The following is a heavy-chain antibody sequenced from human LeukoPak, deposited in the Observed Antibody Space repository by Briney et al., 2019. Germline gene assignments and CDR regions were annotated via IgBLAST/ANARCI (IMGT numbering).Heavy chain of an antibody. D-gene: IGHD2-15*01. Sequence: ASVKVSCKASGHTFTSYDINWVRQATGQGLEWMGWMNPNSGNTGYAQKFQGRVTMTRNTSISTAYMELSSLRSEDTAVYYCARAPLYCSGGSCYIFDYWGQGTLVTVSS. CDR3: ARAPLYCSGGSCYIFDY. CDR2: MNPNSGNT. V-gene: IGHV1-8*01. CDR1: GHTFTSYD. J-gene: IGHJ4*02.